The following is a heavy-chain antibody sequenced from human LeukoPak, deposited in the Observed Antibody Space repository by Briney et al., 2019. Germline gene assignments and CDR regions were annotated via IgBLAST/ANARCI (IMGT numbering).Heavy chain of an antibody. D-gene: IGHD6-13*01. CDR1: GYSFTSYW. Sequence: GESLKISCKGSGYSFTSYWIGWVRQMPGKGLEWMGIIYPGDSDTRYSPSFQGQVTVSADKSISAAYLQWSSLKASDTAIYYCARGASSSWSRGDAFDIWGQGTMVTVSS. CDR2: IYPGDSDT. CDR3: ARGASSSWSRGDAFDI. J-gene: IGHJ3*02. V-gene: IGHV5-51*01.